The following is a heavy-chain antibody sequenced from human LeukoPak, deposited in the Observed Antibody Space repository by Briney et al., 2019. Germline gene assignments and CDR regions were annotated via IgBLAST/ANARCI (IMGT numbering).Heavy chain of an antibody. CDR3: ASGIILYRVAGWNYAFDI. D-gene: IGHD3-10*01. Sequence: SSETLSLTCTVSGGSISSSSYYWGWIRQPPGKGLEWIGSIYYSGSTYYNPSLKSRVTISVDTSKNQFSLKLSSVTAADTAVYYCASGIILYRVAGWNYAFDIWGQGTMVTVSS. CDR2: IYYSGST. V-gene: IGHV4-39*07. CDR1: GGSISSSSYY. J-gene: IGHJ3*02.